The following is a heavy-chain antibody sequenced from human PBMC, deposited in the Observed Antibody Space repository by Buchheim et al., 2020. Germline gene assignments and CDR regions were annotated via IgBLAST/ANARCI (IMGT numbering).Heavy chain of an antibody. CDR1: GFTFSSYA. V-gene: IGHV3-23*01. J-gene: IGHJ4*02. Sequence: EVQLLESGGGLVQPGGSLRLSCAASGFTFSSYAMSWVRQAPGKGRELVSAISGSGGSTYYADPVKGRFTISRDNPKNTLYLQMKSLRAEDTAVYYCAKSAEATIAVADNFDYWGQGTL. CDR2: ISGSGGST. CDR3: AKSAEATIAVADNFDY. D-gene: IGHD6-19*01.